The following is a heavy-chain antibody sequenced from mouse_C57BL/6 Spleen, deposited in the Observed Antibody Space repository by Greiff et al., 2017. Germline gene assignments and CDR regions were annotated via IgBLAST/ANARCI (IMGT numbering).Heavy chain of an antibody. J-gene: IGHJ3*01. CDR1: GYSITSGYY. D-gene: IGHD2-2*01. CDR3: ARKEIIYYGSPWFAY. Sequence: EVQLQESGPGLVKPSQSLSLTCSVTGYSITSGYYWNWIRQFPGNKLEWMGYISYDGSNNYNPSLKNRISITRDTSKNQFFLKLNSVTTEDTATYYCARKEIIYYGSPWFAYWGQGTLVTVSA. V-gene: IGHV3-6*01. CDR2: ISYDGSN.